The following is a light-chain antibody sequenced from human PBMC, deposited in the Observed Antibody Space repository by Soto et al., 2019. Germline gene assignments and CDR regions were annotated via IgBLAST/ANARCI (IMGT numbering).Light chain of an antibody. V-gene: IGKV3-15*01. CDR3: QQYNNWPQT. CDR2: GAS. J-gene: IGKJ1*01. Sequence: ERVMTQSPATLSVSPGERATLSCRASQSVSSNLAWYQQKPGQAPRLLIYGASTRATGIPARFSGSGSGTEFTLTISSLQSEDFAVYYCQQYNNWPQTCGQGTKVEIK. CDR1: QSVSSN.